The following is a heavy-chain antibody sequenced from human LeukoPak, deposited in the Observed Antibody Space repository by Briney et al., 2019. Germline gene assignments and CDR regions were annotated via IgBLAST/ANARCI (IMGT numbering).Heavy chain of an antibody. J-gene: IGHJ5*02. D-gene: IGHD3-10*01. CDR1: GGSLSSYY. CDR3: ARHGPYYGSGSYGFDP. CDR2: IYYSGST. Sequence: SETLSLTCTDSGGSLSSYYRSWVRQPPGKGLEWIGYIYYSGSTKYNPSLKSRVTISVDTSKNQFSLKLSSVTAADTAVYYCARHGPYYGSGSYGFDPWGQGTLVTVSS. V-gene: IGHV4-59*08.